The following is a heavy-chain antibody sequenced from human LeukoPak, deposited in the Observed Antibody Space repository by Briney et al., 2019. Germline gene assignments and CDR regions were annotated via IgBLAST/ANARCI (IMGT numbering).Heavy chain of an antibody. CDR2: IYYSGST. CDR1: GGSISSRGYY. J-gene: IGHJ4*02. CDR3: ASSDGYYFDY. Sequence: KASETLSLTCSVSGGSISSRGYYWGWIRQPPGKGLEWIGSIYYSGSTYYNPSLKSRVTISVDTSKNHFSLKLSSVTAADTAVYYCASSDGYYFDYWGQGTLVTVSS. D-gene: IGHD5-24*01. V-gene: IGHV4-39*02.